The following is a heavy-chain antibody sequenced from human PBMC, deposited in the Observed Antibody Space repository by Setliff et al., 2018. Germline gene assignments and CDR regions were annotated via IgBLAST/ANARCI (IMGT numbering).Heavy chain of an antibody. Sequence: GGSLRLSCEGSGFSFTDYSMNWVRQAPGKRLEWVSGVSGGGTVKHYAESVKGRFTISRDNSKNTLYLDMKRLRVEDTAIYSCARGRGVDTAMVYFDYWGQGTLVTVSS. V-gene: IGHV3-23*01. CDR2: VSGGGTVK. CDR1: GFSFTDYS. CDR3: ARGRGVDTAMVYFDY. J-gene: IGHJ4*02. D-gene: IGHD5-18*01.